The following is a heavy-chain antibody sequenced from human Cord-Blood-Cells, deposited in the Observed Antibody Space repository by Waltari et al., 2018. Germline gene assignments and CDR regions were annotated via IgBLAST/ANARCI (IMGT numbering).Heavy chain of an antibody. CDR3: ARGYSGSYPFDY. Sequence: QVQLAQSGAEVKKPGSSVKVSCKASGGTLSRYAISWVRQAPGQGLEWMGGIIPILGIANYAQKFQGRVTITADKSTSTAYMELSSLRSEDTAVYYCARGYSGSYPFDYWGQGTLVTVSS. D-gene: IGHD1-26*01. CDR1: GGTLSRYA. J-gene: IGHJ4*02. V-gene: IGHV1-69*10. CDR2: IIPILGIA.